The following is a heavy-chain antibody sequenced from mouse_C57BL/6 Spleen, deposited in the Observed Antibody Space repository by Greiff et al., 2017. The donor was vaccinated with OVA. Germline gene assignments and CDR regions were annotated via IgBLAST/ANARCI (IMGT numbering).Heavy chain of an antibody. D-gene: IGHD4-1*01. CDR1: GFTFSDYY. CDR2: INYDGSST. V-gene: IGHV5-16*01. J-gene: IGHJ2*01. Sequence: EVKLVESEGGLVQPGSSMKLSCTASGFTFSDYYMAWVRQVPEKGLEWVANINYDGSSTYYLDSLKSRFIISRDNAKNILYLQMSSLKSEDTATYYCAREGALGNYFDYWGQGTTLTVSS. CDR3: AREGALGNYFDY.